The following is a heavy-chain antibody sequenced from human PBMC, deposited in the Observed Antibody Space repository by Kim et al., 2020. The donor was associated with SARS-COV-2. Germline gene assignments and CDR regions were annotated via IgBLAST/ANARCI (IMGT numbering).Heavy chain of an antibody. J-gene: IGHJ4*02. D-gene: IGHD2-2*01. V-gene: IGHV4-39*01. CDR3: ARQSRIVVVPAASLA. Sequence: NPSLKCRVTIAVDTDKNQFSRKLSSVTAADTAVYYCARQSRIVVVPAASLAWGQGTLVTVSS.